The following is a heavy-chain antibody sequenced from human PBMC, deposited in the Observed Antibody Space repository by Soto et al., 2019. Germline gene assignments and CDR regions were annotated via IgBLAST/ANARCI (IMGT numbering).Heavy chain of an antibody. CDR1: GFTFSSYR. V-gene: IGHV3-48*02. J-gene: IGHJ4*02. CDR2: ISSSSSTI. CDR3: ARGSNQLRFLEWPFDY. Sequence: EVQLVESGGGLVQPGGSLRLSCAASGFTFSSYRMNWVRQAPGKGLEWVSYISSSSSTIYYADSVKGRFTISRDNAKNSLYLQMNSLRDEDTAVYYCARGSNQLRFLEWPFDYWGQGTLVTVSS. D-gene: IGHD3-3*01.